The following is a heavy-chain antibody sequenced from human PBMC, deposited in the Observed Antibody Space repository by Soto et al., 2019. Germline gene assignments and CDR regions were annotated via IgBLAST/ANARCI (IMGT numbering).Heavy chain of an antibody. Sequence: QVQLVQSGAEVKKPGASVKVSCKASGYTFTSYGISWVRQAPGQGLEGMGWISGDNGNRNCAQKFQARVTMNTDRPTSTAYMELRSLRYDDTAVYYCARDEDFLSGAHGLTNWFDPGGQGTLVTVSS. V-gene: IGHV1-18*01. J-gene: IGHJ5*02. CDR2: ISGDNGNR. D-gene: IGHD3-3*01. CDR1: GYTFTSYG. CDR3: ARDEDFLSGAHGLTNWFDP.